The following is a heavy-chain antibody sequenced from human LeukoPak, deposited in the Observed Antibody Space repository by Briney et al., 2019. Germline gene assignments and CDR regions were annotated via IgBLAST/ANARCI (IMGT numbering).Heavy chain of an antibody. CDR2: ISGSGGHT. J-gene: IGHJ6*03. CDR1: GITFSSHA. D-gene: IGHD5-24*01. V-gene: IGHV3-23*01. CDR3: AKGGEDTMRDGYNYYYYYMEV. Sequence: GGSLRLSCAASGITFSSHAMSWVRQAPGKGLEWVSLISGSGGHTYYGDSVKGRFTISRDNSKNTLYLQMNSLRAEDTAVYYCAKGGEDTMRDGYNYYYYYMEVWGRGTTVAVSS.